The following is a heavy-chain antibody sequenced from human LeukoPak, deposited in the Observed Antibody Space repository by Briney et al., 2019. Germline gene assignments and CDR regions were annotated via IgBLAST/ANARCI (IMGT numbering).Heavy chain of an antibody. CDR1: GGTFSSYA. CDR2: IIPIFGTA. CDR3: ARGGYYYDSSGYSLDAFDI. V-gene: IGHV1-69*06. J-gene: IGHJ3*02. D-gene: IGHD3-22*01. Sequence: SVKVSCKASGGTFSSYAISWVRQAPGQGLEWMGGIIPIFGTANYAQKFQGRVTITADKSTSTAYMELSSLRSEDTAVYYCARGGYYYDSSGYSLDAFDIWGQGTMVTVSS.